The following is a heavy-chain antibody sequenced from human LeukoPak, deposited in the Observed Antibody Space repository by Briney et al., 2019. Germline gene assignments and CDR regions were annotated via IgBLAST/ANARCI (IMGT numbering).Heavy chain of an antibody. CDR1: GYSFTTYW. Sequence: GESLKISCKGSGYSFTTYWIGWVRQMPGQGLEWVGIIYPGDSDTRYSPSFQGQVTISADKSISTAYLQWSSPKASDTAMYYCARSLTSNTYCGGDCYFDNWGQGTLVTVSS. CDR2: IYPGDSDT. J-gene: IGHJ4*02. CDR3: ARSLTSNTYCGGDCYFDN. V-gene: IGHV5-51*01. D-gene: IGHD2-21*02.